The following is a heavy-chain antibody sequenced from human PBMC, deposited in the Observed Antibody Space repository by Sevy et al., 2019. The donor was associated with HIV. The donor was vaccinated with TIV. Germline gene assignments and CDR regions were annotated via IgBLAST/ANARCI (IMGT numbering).Heavy chain of an antibody. J-gene: IGHJ4*02. CDR2: ISSSSSTI. V-gene: IGHV3-48*02. Sequence: GGSLRLSCAASGFTFSSYSMNWVRRAPVKGLEWVSYISSSSSTIYYADSVKGRFTISRDNAKNSLYLQMNSLRDEDTAVYYFARVAQYSSSSPDYWGQGTLVTVSS. D-gene: IGHD6-13*01. CDR3: ARVAQYSSSSPDY. CDR1: GFTFSSYS.